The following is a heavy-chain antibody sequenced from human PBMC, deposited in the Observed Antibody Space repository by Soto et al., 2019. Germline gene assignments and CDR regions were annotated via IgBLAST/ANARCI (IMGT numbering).Heavy chain of an antibody. Sequence: QVQLVQSGAEVKKPGASVKVSCKASGYTFTSYDINWVRQATGQGLEWMGWMNPNSGNTGYAQKFQGRVTMTRNTSISTAYMELSSLRSEDTAVYYCARLYDFWSGKPSYGMDVWGQGTTVTVSS. D-gene: IGHD3-3*01. J-gene: IGHJ6*02. CDR2: MNPNSGNT. CDR1: GYTFTSYD. V-gene: IGHV1-8*01. CDR3: ARLYDFWSGKPSYGMDV.